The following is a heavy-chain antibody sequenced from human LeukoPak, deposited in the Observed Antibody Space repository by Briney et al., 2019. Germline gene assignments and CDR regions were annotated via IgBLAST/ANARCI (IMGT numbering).Heavy chain of an antibody. D-gene: IGHD2-2*02. CDR2: ISWNSGSI. CDR3: AKDTHPLGYCSSTSCYTGGAFDI. CDR1: GFTFDDYA. V-gene: IGHV3-9*01. Sequence: PGGSLRLSCAASGFTFDDYAMHWVRQAPGKGLEWVSGISWNSGSIGYADSVKGRFTISRDNAKNSLYLQMNSLRAEDTALYYCAKDTHPLGYCSSTSCYTGGAFDIWGQGTMVTVSS. J-gene: IGHJ3*02.